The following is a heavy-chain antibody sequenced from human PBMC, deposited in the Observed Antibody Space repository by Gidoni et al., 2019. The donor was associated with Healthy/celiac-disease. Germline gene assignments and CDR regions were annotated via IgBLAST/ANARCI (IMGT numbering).Heavy chain of an antibody. CDR3: ARDSGFLDPVGGGWFDP. J-gene: IGHJ5*02. V-gene: IGHV4-4*07. CDR2: IYTSRST. CDR1: GGSLSSHY. D-gene: IGHD3-3*01. Sequence: QVQPQESGPGLVKLSETLSLTCTVSGGSLSSHYWSWLRQPAGKGLVWIGRIYTSRSTNYNPSLKSRVTMSVDTSKNQFSLKLSSVTAADTAVYYCARDSGFLDPVGGGWFDPWGQGTLVTVSS.